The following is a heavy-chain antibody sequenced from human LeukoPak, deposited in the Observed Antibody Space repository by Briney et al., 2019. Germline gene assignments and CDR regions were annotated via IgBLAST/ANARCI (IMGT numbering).Heavy chain of an antibody. J-gene: IGHJ4*02. Sequence: GGPLRLSCAASVFTFSSYCIIWARGAPGKGREWVTNIKQDGSDKYYVDSVRGRFTISRDNDKNSLYLQMNRLRAEDTAVYYCARGDYYDSSGYSPLDYWRQGTLDTDSS. CDR3: ARGDYYDSSGYSPLDY. D-gene: IGHD3-22*01. CDR2: IKQDGSDK. CDR1: VFTFSSYC. V-gene: IGHV3-7*01.